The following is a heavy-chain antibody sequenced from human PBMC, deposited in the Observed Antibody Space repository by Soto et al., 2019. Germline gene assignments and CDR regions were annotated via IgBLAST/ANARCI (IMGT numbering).Heavy chain of an antibody. CDR3: ASHRGNTFGPYDD. D-gene: IGHD3-16*01. V-gene: IGHV4-4*02. CDR1: GASISSGNW. J-gene: IGHJ4*01. Sequence: VQLQESGPGLVKPSGTLSLTCAVSGASISSGNWWSWVRQSPGKGLEWIGEIYHSGSTNHNPSLKSRVIISLDKSRNQFSLKLSSVTAAYTAVYFCASHRGNTFGPYDDWGQGTQVTVSS. CDR2: IYHSGST.